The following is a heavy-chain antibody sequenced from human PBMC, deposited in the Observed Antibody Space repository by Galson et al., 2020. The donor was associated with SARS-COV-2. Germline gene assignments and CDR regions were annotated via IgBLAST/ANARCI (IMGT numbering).Heavy chain of an antibody. J-gene: IGHJ4*02. V-gene: IGHV3-21*01. D-gene: IGHD7-27*01. CDR1: GFTFSSYI. CDR3: ARKNWDDLFDY. Sequence: GGSLRLSCAASGFTFSSYIMNWVRHAPGKSLEWVASISSSSSYIYYADSVKGRFTISRDNAKNSLYLQMNSLRAEDSTVYYCARKNWDDLFDYWGQGILVIVSS. CDR2: ISSSSSYI.